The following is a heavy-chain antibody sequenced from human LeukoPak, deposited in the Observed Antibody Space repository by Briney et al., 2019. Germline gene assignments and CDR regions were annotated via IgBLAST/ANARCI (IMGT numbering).Heavy chain of an antibody. D-gene: IGHD2-15*01. CDR1: GFTFSSYA. V-gene: IGHV3-23*01. J-gene: IGHJ4*02. CDR3: ARDRGGSYSAIDY. Sequence: WGSLRLSCAASGFTFSSYAMSWVRQAPGKGLEWVSAISGSGGSTYYADSVKGRFTISRDNAEKSLYLQMNSLRAEDTAVYYCARDRGGSYSAIDYWGQGTLVTVSS. CDR2: ISGSGGST.